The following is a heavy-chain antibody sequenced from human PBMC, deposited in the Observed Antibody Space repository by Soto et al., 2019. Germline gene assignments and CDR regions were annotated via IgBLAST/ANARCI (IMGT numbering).Heavy chain of an antibody. CDR3: ARWGRMGATRRMDAFDI. J-gene: IGHJ3*02. CDR1: GFTVSSNY. CDR2: IYSGGST. Sequence: GGSLRLSCAASGFTVSSNYMSWVRQAPGKGLEWVSVIYSGGSTYYADSVKGRFTISRDNSKNTLYLQMNSLRAEDTAVYYCARWGRMGATRRMDAFDIWGQGTMVTGSS. D-gene: IGHD1-26*01. V-gene: IGHV3-53*01.